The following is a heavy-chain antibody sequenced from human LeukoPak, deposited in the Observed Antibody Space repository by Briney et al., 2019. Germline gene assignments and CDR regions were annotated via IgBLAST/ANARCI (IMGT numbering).Heavy chain of an antibody. V-gene: IGHV4-59*01. CDR2: IYYSGST. J-gene: IGHJ6*02. CDR1: GGSISSYY. CDR3: ASDRGQRTYYDFWSGYPIRYYGMDV. D-gene: IGHD3-3*01. Sequence: SETLSLTCAVSGGSISSYYWSWIRQPPGKGLEWTGYIYYSGSTNYNPSLKSRVTISVDTSKNQFSLKLSSVTAADTAVYYCASDRGQRTYYDFWSGYPIRYYGMDVWGQGTTVTVSS.